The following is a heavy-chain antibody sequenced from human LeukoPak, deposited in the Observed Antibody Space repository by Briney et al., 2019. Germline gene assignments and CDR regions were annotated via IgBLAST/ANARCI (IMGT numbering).Heavy chain of an antibody. V-gene: IGHV3-53*01. CDR1: GFTVSSNY. J-gene: IGHJ4*02. CDR3: ARYYDGTFDY. CDR2: IYSGGST. D-gene: IGHD3-22*01. Sequence: PGGSLRLSCSASGFTVSSNYMSWVRQAPGKGLEWVSVIYSGGSTYYADSVKGRFTISRDNSKNTLYLQMNSLRAEDTAVYYCARYYDGTFDYWGQGTLVTVSS.